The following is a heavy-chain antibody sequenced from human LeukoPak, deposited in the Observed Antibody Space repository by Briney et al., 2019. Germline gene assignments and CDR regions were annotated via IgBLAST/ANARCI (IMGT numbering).Heavy chain of an antibody. CDR3: TKGQSGTSFDP. CDR2: ISDSGGST. D-gene: IGHD2-15*01. V-gene: IGHV3-23*01. CDR1: GFTFSSYA. J-gene: IGHJ5*02. Sequence: PGGSLRLSCAASGFTFSSYALSWVRQAPGKGLEWVSAISDSGGSTYYADSVKGRFTISRDNPKNTLYLQMNSLRGEDTAMYYCTKGQSGTSFDPWGQGTLVTVSS.